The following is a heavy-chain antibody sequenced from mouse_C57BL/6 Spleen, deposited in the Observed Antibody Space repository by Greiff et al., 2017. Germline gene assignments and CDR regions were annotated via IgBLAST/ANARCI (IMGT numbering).Heavy chain of an antibody. J-gene: IGHJ3*01. CDR3: VRLGDGYYPY. D-gene: IGHD2-3*01. Sequence: EVKLVESGGGLVQPKGSLKLSCAASGFSFNTYAMNWVRQAPGKGLEWVARIRSKSNNYATYYADSVKDRFTISRDDSESMLYLQMNNLKTEDTAMYYCVRLGDGYYPYWGQGTLVTVSA. CDR2: IRSKSNNYAT. CDR1: GFSFNTYA. V-gene: IGHV10-1*01.